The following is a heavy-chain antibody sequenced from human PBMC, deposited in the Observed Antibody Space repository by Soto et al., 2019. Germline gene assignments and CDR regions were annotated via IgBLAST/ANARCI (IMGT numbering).Heavy chain of an antibody. CDR3: ARDPLTVDCYYYYMDV. CDR1: GFTFSSYS. CDR2: ISSSSSYI. Sequence: EVQLVESGGGLVKPGGSLRLSCAASGFTFSSYSMNWVRQAPGKGLEWVSSISSSSSYIYYAASVKDRFTISRDNANNSLYLQMNSLRAEDTAVYYCARDPLTVDCYYYYMDVWGKGPTVTVSS. V-gene: IGHV3-21*01. J-gene: IGHJ6*03. D-gene: IGHD4-17*01.